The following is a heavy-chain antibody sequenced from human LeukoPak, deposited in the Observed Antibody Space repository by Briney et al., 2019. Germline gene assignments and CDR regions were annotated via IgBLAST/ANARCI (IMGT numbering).Heavy chain of an antibody. V-gene: IGHV4-34*01. Sequence: SETLSLTCAVYGGSFSGYYWSWIRQPPGKGLEWIGEINHSGSTNYNPSLKSRVTISVDTSKNQFSLKLSSVTAADTAVYYCARALGYASLIRNWFDPWGQGTLVTVSS. CDR1: GGSFSGYY. J-gene: IGHJ5*02. CDR2: INHSGST. D-gene: IGHD5-12*01. CDR3: ARALGYASLIRNWFDP.